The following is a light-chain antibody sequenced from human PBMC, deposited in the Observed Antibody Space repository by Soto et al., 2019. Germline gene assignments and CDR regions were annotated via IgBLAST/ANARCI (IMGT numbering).Light chain of an antibody. V-gene: IGKV1-5*03. CDR2: KAS. Sequence: DIQMTQSPSTLSGSVGDRVTITCRASQTISSWLAWYQQKPGKASKLLIYKASTLKSGVPPRFSGSGSGTEFTLTISGLQPDDFANYYCQQYNSYPITFGQGTRLEI. CDR3: QQYNSYPIT. J-gene: IGKJ5*01. CDR1: QTISSW.